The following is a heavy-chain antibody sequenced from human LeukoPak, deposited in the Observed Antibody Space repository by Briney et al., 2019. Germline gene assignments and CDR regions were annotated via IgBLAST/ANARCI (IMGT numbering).Heavy chain of an antibody. CDR3: ARVYGYNPAANP. D-gene: IGHD5-24*01. CDR1: GGSISSGGYS. J-gene: IGHJ5*02. V-gene: IGHV4-30-2*01. Sequence: SETLSLTCAVSGGSISSGGYSWSWIRQPPGKGLEWIGEINHSGSTNYNPSLKSRVTISVDTSKNQFSLKLSSVTAADTAVYYWARVYGYNPAANPWGQGTLVTVSS. CDR2: INHSGST.